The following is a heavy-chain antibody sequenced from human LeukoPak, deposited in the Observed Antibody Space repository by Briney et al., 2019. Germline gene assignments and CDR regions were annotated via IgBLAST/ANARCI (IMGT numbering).Heavy chain of an antibody. J-gene: IGHJ5*02. CDR3: AKGPYYYDSSGYSRRWFDP. CDR2: ISGSGGRT. Sequence: PGGSLRPSCAASGFTFSSYAMSWVRQAPGKGLEWVSAISGSGGRTYYADSVKGRFTISRDNSKSTLYLQMNSLRAEDTTVYYCAKGPYYYDSSGYSRRWFDPWGQGILVTVSS. V-gene: IGHV3-23*01. D-gene: IGHD3-22*01. CDR1: GFTFSSYA.